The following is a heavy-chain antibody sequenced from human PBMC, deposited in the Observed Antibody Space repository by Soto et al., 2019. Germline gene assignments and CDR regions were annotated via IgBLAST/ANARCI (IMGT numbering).Heavy chain of an antibody. CDR2: IKSKTDGGTT. D-gene: IGHD3-10*01. Sequence: EVQLVESGGGLVKPGGSLRLSCAASGFTFSNAWMNCVRQAPGKGLEWVGRIKSKTDGGTTDYAAPVKGRFTISRDDSKNTLYLQMNSLKTEDTAVYYCTTEPKLDYYGSGSSFDYWGQGTLVTVSS. J-gene: IGHJ4*02. V-gene: IGHV3-15*07. CDR1: GFTFSNAW. CDR3: TTEPKLDYYGSGSSFDY.